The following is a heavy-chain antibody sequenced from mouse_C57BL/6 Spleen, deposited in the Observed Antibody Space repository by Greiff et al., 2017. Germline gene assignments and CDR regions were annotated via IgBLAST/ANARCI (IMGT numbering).Heavy chain of an antibody. CDR2: ISNGGGST. CDR3: ARQYDYEGAY. V-gene: IGHV5-12*01. Sequence: EVQRVESGGGLVQPGGSLKLSCAASGFTFSDYYMYWVRQTPEKRLEWVAYISNGGGSTYYPDTVKGRFTISRDNAKNTLYLQMSRLKSEDTAMYYCARQYDYEGAYWGQGTLVTVSA. CDR1: GFTFSDYY. D-gene: IGHD2-4*01. J-gene: IGHJ3*01.